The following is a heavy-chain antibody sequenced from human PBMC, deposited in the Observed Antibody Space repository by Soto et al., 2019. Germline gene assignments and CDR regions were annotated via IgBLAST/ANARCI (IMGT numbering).Heavy chain of an antibody. D-gene: IGHD2-15*01. CDR2: LTRTGTT. CDR3: AKRATTVPTPGNYFDC. J-gene: IGHJ4*02. CDR1: GFSFSDYS. V-gene: IGHV3-23*01. Sequence: GGSLRLSCVASGFSFSDYSMTWVRQAPGRGLEWVSTLTRTGTTFYADSVKGRFTISRDNSKNTLSLQMYNLRAEDTARYYCAKRATTVPTPGNYFDCWGQGTLVTVSS.